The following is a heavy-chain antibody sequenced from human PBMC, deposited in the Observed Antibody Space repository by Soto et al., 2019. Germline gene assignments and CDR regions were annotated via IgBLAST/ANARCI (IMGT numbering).Heavy chain of an antibody. Sequence: ASVKVSCKASGYTFVSYCISWVLQAPGQGPEWLGWITPNNGNTKYVQRLQGRVTMTTDTSTSTAYMELRSLRSDDTAVYYCAREIVGRTGGEWGQGTLVTVS. J-gene: IGHJ4*02. D-gene: IGHD1-26*01. CDR3: AREIVGRTGGE. V-gene: IGHV1-18*01. CDR2: ITPNNGNT. CDR1: GYTFVSYC.